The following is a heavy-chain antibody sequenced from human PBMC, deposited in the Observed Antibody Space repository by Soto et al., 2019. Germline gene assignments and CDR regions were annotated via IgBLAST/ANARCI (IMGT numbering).Heavy chain of an antibody. CDR2: IYYSGST. J-gene: IGHJ3*02. D-gene: IGHD2-2*01. Sequence: PSETLSLTSTVSGGSISSYYWSWIRQPPGKGLEWIGYIYYSGSTNYNPSLKSRVTISVDTSKNQFSLKLSSVTAADTAVYYCARDQQLLYAFDIWGQGTMVTVSS. V-gene: IGHV4-59*01. CDR3: ARDQQLLYAFDI. CDR1: GGSISSYY.